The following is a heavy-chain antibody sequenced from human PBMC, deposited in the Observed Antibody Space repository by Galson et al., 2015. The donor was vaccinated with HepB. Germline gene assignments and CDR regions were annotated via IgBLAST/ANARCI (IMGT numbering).Heavy chain of an antibody. CDR3: ASQYSSGWYFYY. D-gene: IGHD6-19*01. CDR1: GFTFSSYA. V-gene: IGHV3-30-3*01. CDR2: ISYDGSNK. Sequence: SLRLSCAASGFTFSSYAMHWVRQAPGKGLEWVAVISYDGSNKYYADSVKGRFTISRDNSKNTLYLQMNSLRAEDTAVYYCASQYSSGWYFYYWGQGTLVTVSS. J-gene: IGHJ4*02.